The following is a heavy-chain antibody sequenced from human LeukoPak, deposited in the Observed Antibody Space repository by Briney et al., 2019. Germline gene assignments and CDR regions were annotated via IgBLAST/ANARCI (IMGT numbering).Heavy chain of an antibody. CDR2: VNPNSGNT. D-gene: IGHD3-10*01. J-gene: IGHJ4*02. Sequence: ASVKVSCKASGYTFTSYDINWVRQATGQGLEWMGWVNPNSGNTGYAQKFQGRVTMTRNTSISTAYMELSSLRSEDTAVYYCARGIWFGELLSRGKNRDYWGQGTLVTVSS. CDR1: GYTFTSYD. V-gene: IGHV1-8*01. CDR3: ARGIWFGELLSRGKNRDY.